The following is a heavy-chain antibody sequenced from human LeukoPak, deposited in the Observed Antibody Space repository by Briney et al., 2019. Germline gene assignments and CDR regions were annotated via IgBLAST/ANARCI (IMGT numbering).Heavy chain of an antibody. CDR1: GFTFSSDS. CDR2: IDSSSSYI. D-gene: IGHD3-10*01. V-gene: IGHV3-21*01. CDR3: ARDTSGSYSVTYFDS. Sequence: PGGSLRLSCVASGFTFSSDSMNWVRQAPGKGIEWVSYIDSSSSYIYYADSVKGRFTISRDNTKHSLYLQMNSLRAEDTAVYYCARDTSGSYSVTYFDSWGQGTLVTVSS. J-gene: IGHJ4*02.